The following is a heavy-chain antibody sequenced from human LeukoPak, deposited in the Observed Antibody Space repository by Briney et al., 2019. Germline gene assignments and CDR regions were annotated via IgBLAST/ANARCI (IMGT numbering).Heavy chain of an antibody. CDR3: ARLVYDTSDYYYFDH. CDR1: TGSMPTYY. D-gene: IGHD3-22*01. V-gene: IGHV4-59*08. CDR2: IWNSGIT. Sequence: SSETLSLTCTVSTGSMPTYYWSWIRQSPGKGLEWIGFIWNSGITNYNPSLKSRITISADTSKNQFSLKLSSVTAADTAVYYCARLVYDTSDYYYFDHWGQGTLVTVPS. J-gene: IGHJ4*02.